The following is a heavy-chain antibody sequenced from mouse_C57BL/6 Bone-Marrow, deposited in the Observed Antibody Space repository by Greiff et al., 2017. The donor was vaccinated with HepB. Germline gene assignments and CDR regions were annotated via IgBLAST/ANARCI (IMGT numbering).Heavy chain of an antibody. CDR1: GFTFSDYY. D-gene: IGHD1-1*01. V-gene: IGHV5-16*01. J-gene: IGHJ1*03. CDR3: ARDFSYGSSYWYFDV. CDR2: INYDGSST. Sequence: EVQRVESEGGLVQPGSSMKLSCTASGFTFSDYYMAWVRQVPEKGLEWVANINYDGSSTYYLDSLKSRFIISRDNAKNILYLQMSSLKSEDTATYYCARDFSYGSSYWYFDVWGTGTTVTVSS.